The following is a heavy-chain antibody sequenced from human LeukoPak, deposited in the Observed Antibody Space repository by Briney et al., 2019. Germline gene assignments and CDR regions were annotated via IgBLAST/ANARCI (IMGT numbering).Heavy chain of an antibody. Sequence: SQTLSLTCTVSGGSISSGGYYWSWIRQPPGKGLEWIGYIYHSGSTYYNPSLKSRVTISVDRSKNQFSLKLSSVTAADTAVYYCARDDSGAVDYWGQGTLVTDSS. D-gene: IGHD1-26*01. CDR3: ARDDSGAVDY. J-gene: IGHJ4*02. CDR1: GGSISSGGYY. V-gene: IGHV4-30-2*01. CDR2: IYHSGST.